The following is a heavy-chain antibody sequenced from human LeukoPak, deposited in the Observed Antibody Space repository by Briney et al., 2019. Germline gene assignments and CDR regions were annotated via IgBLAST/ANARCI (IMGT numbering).Heavy chain of an antibody. V-gene: IGHV3-30*02. CDR1: GFTFSSYG. CDR3: AKAGYCSSTSCRDYYYMDV. J-gene: IGHJ6*03. CDR2: IRNDGSNK. Sequence: PGGSLRLSCAASGFTFSSYGMHWVRQAPGKGLEWVAFIRNDGSNKYYANSVKGRFTISRDNSKNTLYLQMNSLRAEDTAVYYCAKAGYCSSTSCRDYYYMDVWGKGTTVTVSS. D-gene: IGHD2-2*03.